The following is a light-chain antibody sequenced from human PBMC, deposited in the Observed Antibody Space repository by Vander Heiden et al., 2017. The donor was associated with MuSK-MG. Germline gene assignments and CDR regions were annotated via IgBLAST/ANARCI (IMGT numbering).Light chain of an antibody. V-gene: IGKV1-39*01. CDR1: QSISSY. J-gene: IGKJ1*01. CDR2: AAS. Sequence: DIQMTQSPSSLSASVGDRVTITCRASQSISSYLNWYQQKPWKAPNLLIYAASSLQSGVPSRFSGSGSGTDFTLTISSLQPEDFATYYCQRSDATAWTFGQGPKVEVK. CDR3: QRSDATAWT.